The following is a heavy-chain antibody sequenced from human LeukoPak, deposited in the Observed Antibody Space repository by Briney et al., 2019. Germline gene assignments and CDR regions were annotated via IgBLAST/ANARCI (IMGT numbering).Heavy chain of an antibody. CDR2: INHSGST. Sequence: SETLSLTCAVNGGSFSGYYWSWIRQPPGKGLEWIGEINHSGSTNYNPSLKSRVTISVDTSKNQFSLKLSSVTAADTAVYYCARARGIGYCSSTSCYRYSWFDPWGQGTLVTVSS. J-gene: IGHJ5*02. D-gene: IGHD2-2*02. V-gene: IGHV4-34*01. CDR1: GGSFSGYY. CDR3: ARARGIGYCSSTSCYRYSWFDP.